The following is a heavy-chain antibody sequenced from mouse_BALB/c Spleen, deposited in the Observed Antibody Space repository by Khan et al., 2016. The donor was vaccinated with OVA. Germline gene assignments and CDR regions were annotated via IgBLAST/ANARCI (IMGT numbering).Heavy chain of an antibody. J-gene: IGHJ4*01. V-gene: IGHV2-6-1*01. D-gene: IGHD2-10*01. Sequence: EQGKEEGPGLVAPSQSLSITCTISGFSLTNYGVHWVRQPPGKGLEWLVVIWSDGSTTYNSDLKSRLSISKDNSKSQVFLKMNSLQIDDTAMYYCARQPYYHYYIMDYWGQGISVTVSS. CDR1: GFSLTNYG. CDR2: IWSDGST. CDR3: ARQPYYHYYIMDY.